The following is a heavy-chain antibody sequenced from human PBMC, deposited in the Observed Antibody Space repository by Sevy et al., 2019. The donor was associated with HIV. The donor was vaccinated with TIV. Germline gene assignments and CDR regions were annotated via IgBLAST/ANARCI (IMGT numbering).Heavy chain of an antibody. D-gene: IGHD2-2*01. V-gene: IGHV3-30*18. Sequence: GGSLRLSCAASGYIFSSYGIHWVRQAPGKGLEWVAFLSYDERNKYCANSVKGRFTISGDSSKNTFYLQMNNLRADDTAVYYCAKDRDVLLVPSTMRDEYPGYGMDVWGQGTTVTVSS. CDR3: AKDRDVLLVPSTMRDEYPGYGMDV. CDR2: LSYDERNK. J-gene: IGHJ6*02. CDR1: GYIFSSYG.